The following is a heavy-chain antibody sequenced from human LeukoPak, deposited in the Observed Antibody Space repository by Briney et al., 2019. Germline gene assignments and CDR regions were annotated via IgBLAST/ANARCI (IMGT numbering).Heavy chain of an antibody. J-gene: IGHJ6*03. CDR1: GFTFSSYA. V-gene: IGHV3-23*01. CDR3: AREGWNSGYYYYMDV. D-gene: IGHD1-7*01. CDR2: ITGSGGTT. Sequence: GGSLRLSCAASGFTFSSYAMAWVRQAPGKGLEWVSTITGSGGTTHYADSVKGRFTISRDNAKNSLYLQMNSLRAEDTAVYYCAREGWNSGYYYYMDVWGKGTTVTVSS.